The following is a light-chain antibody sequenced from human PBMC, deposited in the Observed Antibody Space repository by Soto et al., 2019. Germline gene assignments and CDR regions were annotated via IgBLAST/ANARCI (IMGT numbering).Light chain of an antibody. V-gene: IGKV3-20*01. Sequence: IVLTQSPGTLSLSKGERATLSCRASQSVDSTYLAWYQQKPDQSPRLLIYATSTRAAGIPDRFSGSGSGTDFTLTISRLEPDDVAVYYCQQYDTSPPMYTFGQGTKVDIK. CDR1: QSVDSTY. CDR2: ATS. CDR3: QQYDTSPPMYT. J-gene: IGKJ2*01.